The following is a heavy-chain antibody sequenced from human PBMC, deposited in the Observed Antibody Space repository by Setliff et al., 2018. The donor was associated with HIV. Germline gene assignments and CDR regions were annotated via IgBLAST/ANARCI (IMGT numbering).Heavy chain of an antibody. CDR3: ARVGSYWTQFDY. D-gene: IGHD2-15*01. CDR2: IGSYSGYT. V-gene: IGHV1-18*01. CDR1: GYTFTNYD. J-gene: IGHJ4*01. Sequence: ASVKVSCKASGYTFTNYDINWVRQATGQGLEWMGWIGSYSGYTIYAQKFQDRLTMTTDTSTTTAYMELSSLRSEDTAVYYCARVGSYWTQFDYWGQGTLVTVS.